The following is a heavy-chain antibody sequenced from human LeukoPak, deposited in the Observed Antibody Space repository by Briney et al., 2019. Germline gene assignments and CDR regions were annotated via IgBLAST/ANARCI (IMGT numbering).Heavy chain of an antibody. CDR2: INHSGST. CDR3: ARDKRSRARPRDAFDI. J-gene: IGHJ3*02. Sequence: NPSETLSLTCAVYGGSFSGYYWSWIRQPPGKGLEWIGEINHSGSTNYNPSLKSRVTISVDTSKNQFSLKLSSVTAADTAVYYCARDKRSRARPRDAFDIWGQGTMVTVSS. D-gene: IGHD6-6*01. CDR1: GGSFSGYY. V-gene: IGHV4-34*01.